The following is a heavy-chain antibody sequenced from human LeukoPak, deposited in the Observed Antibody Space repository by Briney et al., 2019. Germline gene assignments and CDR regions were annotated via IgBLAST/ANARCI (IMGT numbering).Heavy chain of an antibody. CDR1: GGTFSSYA. D-gene: IGHD6-19*01. CDR2: IIPISGTA. Sequence: ASVKVSCKASGGTFSSYAISWVRQAPGQGLEWMGGIIPISGTANYAQKFQGRVTITTDESTSTAYMELSSLRSEDTAVYYCARMLTIAVAGTSSWFDPWGQGTLVTVSS. J-gene: IGHJ5*02. CDR3: ARMLTIAVAGTSSWFDP. V-gene: IGHV1-69*05.